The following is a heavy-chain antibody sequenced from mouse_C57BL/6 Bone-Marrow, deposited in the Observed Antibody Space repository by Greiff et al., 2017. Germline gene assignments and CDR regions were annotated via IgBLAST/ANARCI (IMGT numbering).Heavy chain of an antibody. J-gene: IGHJ3*01. Sequence: QVHVKQPGAELVKPGASVKLSCKASGYTFTSSWMHWVKQRPGRGLEWIGMIDPNSGGTKYNEKFKSKATLTVDKPSRAAYMQLSSLTSEDSAVYYCARSSTYYSNYGFAYWGQGTLVTVSA. CDR1: GYTFTSSW. CDR2: IDPNSGGT. V-gene: IGHV1-72*01. CDR3: ARSSTYYSNYGFAY. D-gene: IGHD2-5*01.